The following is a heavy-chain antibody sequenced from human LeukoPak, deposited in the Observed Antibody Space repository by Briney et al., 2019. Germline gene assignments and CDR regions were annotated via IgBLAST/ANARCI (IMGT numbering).Heavy chain of an antibody. V-gene: IGHV4-34*01. CDR1: GGSFSGYY. J-gene: IGHJ3*02. CDR2: INHSGST. CDR3: ARGRPGGGELPRPHAFDI. D-gene: IGHD2-21*01. Sequence: PSETLSLTCAVYGGSFSGYYWSWIRQPPGKGLEWIGEINHSGSTNYNPSLKSRVTISVDTSKNQFSLKLSSVTAADTAVYYCARGRPGGGELPRPHAFDIWGQGTMVTVSS.